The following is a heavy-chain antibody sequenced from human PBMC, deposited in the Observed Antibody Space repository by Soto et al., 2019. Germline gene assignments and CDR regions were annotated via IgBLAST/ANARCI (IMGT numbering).Heavy chain of an antibody. CDR2: ISWDGGST. V-gene: IGHV3-43D*04. J-gene: IGHJ4*02. D-gene: IGHD4-17*01. Sequence: DVQLVESGGVVVQPWGTLRLSCAASGFPSDDYAMHWVRHAPGKGLEWASLISWDGGSTYYADSVTGRFTISRDNSKNSLDLQMNSLGAEDTALYYWAKDKSAGGPNTTGYFDYWGKGTLVTVPS. CDR1: GFPSDDYA. CDR3: AKDKSAGGPNTTGYFDY.